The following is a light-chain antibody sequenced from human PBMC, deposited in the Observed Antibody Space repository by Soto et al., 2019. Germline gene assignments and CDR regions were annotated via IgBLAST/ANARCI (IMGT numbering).Light chain of an antibody. Sequence: DAVMTQSPLSLPVTLGQRASISCRSCQSVVYSDGIAYFSWFQQRTGRSPRRLIYKVSNRDSGVPDRLSGCGSGTDFELKISRVEAEDVGVYYCMQGTHWPITCGQGTRLEIK. CDR1: QSVVYSDGIAY. CDR3: MQGTHWPIT. V-gene: IGKV2-30*01. J-gene: IGKJ5*01. CDR2: KVS.